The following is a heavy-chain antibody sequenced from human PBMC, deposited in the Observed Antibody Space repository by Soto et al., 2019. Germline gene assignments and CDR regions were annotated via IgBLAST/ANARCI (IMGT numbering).Heavy chain of an antibody. D-gene: IGHD2-21*02. CDR1: GGTFSSYA. CDR2: IIPIFGTA. V-gene: IGHV1-69*01. J-gene: IGHJ6*02. CDR3: ARGHIVVVTATDYYYYGMDV. Sequence: QVQLVQSGAEVKKPGSSVKVSCKASGGTFSSYAISWVRQAPGQGLEWMGGIIPIFGTANYAQKFQGRVTITADESTSTAYMELSSLGSEDTAVYYCARGHIVVVTATDYYYYGMDVWGQGTTVTVSS.